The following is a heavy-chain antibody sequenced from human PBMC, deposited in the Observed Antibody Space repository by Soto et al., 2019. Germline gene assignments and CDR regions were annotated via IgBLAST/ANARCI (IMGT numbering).Heavy chain of an antibody. CDR3: ARYIVVVVAATGWFDP. D-gene: IGHD2-15*01. V-gene: IGHV1-69*12. Sequence: QVQLVQSGAEVKKPGSSVKVSCKASGGTFSSYAISWVRQAPGQGLEWMGGIIPIFGTANYAQKFQGRVTITADESTSTADMELSSLRSEDTAVYYCARYIVVVVAATGWFDPWGQGTLVTVSS. J-gene: IGHJ5*02. CDR1: GGTFSSYA. CDR2: IIPIFGTA.